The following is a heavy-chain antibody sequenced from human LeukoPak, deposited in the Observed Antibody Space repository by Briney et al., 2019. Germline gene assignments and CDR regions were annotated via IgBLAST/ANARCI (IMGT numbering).Heavy chain of an antibody. D-gene: IGHD3-10*01. J-gene: IGHJ4*02. CDR3: ARRTSGGGLFDY. V-gene: IGHV4-39*01. Sequence: SQTLSLTCTVSGGSISSGGYYWGWIRQPPGKGLEWIGSIYYSDNTYYNPSLKSRVTISVDTSKNQFSLRLSSVTAADTAVYYCARRTSGGGLFDYWGQGTLVTVSS. CDR1: GGSISSGGYY. CDR2: IYYSDNT.